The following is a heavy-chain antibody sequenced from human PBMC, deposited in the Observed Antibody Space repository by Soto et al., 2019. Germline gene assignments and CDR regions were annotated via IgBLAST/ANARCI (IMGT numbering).Heavy chain of an antibody. Sequence: GGSLRLSCAASGFTFSDHYMDWVRQAPGKGLEWVGRTRNKANSYTTEYAGSVKGRFTISRDDSKNSLYLQMNSLKTEDTAVYYCATHPGGKYYDFWSGYSFDYWGQGTLVTVSS. D-gene: IGHD3-3*01. V-gene: IGHV3-72*01. CDR2: TRNKANSYTT. J-gene: IGHJ4*02. CDR3: ATHPGGKYYDFWSGYSFDY. CDR1: GFTFSDHY.